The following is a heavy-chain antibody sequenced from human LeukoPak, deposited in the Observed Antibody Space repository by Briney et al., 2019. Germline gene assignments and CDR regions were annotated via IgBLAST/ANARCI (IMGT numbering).Heavy chain of an antibody. J-gene: IGHJ4*02. D-gene: IGHD6-19*01. CDR3: AKDHSSGWYENFDY. V-gene: IGHV3-23*01. CDR1: GFTFSSYA. Sequence: GGSLRLSCAASGFTFSSYAMSWVRQAPGKGLEWVSAISGSGGSTYYADSVKGRFTISRDNSKNTLYLQMNSLRAQDTAVYYCAKDHSSGWYENFDYWGQGTLVTVSS. CDR2: ISGSGGST.